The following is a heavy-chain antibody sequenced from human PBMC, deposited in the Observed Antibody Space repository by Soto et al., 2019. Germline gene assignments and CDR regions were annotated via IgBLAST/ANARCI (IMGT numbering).Heavy chain of an antibody. V-gene: IGHV3-21*01. J-gene: IGHJ4*02. CDR3: ARDHNPSRFLEWLLSGGHIDY. CDR1: GFTFSSYS. D-gene: IGHD3-3*01. Sequence: GSLRLSCAASGFTFSSYSMNWVRQAPGKGLEWVSSISSSSSYIYYADSVKGRFTISRDNAKNSLYLQMNSLRAEDTAVYYCARDHNPSRFLEWLLSGGHIDYCGQGTLVTVSS. CDR2: ISSSSSYI.